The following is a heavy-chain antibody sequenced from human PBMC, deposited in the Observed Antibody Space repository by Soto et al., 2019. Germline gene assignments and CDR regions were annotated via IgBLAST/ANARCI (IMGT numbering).Heavy chain of an antibody. CDR3: ARGGGYTFDY. Sequence: QLQLQESGSGLVKPSQTLSLTCAVSGGSINSGGYSWSWIRQPPGKGLEWIGYIYLSGSTYYNPSLKRGITTSVDRSKNQVSLKRSSVTAADTAVYYCARGGGYTFDYWGQGTLVTVSS. D-gene: IGHD3-16*01. V-gene: IGHV4-30-2*01. CDR2: IYLSGST. J-gene: IGHJ4*02. CDR1: GGSINSGGYS.